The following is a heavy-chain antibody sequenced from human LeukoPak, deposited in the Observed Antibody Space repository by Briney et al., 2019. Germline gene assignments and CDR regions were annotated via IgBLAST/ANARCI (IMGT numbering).Heavy chain of an antibody. CDR3: AKKSLWSGPFDY. Sequence: QTGGSLRLSCIVSGFIFSNYAMSWVRQAPGKGLEWVSIITGSGGDSYYADSVKGRFTLSRDNSKNTLYPQMNSLRAEDTALYFCAKKSLWSGPFDYWGQGTLVTVFS. D-gene: IGHD3-3*01. CDR2: ITGSGGDS. CDR1: GFIFSNYA. J-gene: IGHJ4*02. V-gene: IGHV3-23*01.